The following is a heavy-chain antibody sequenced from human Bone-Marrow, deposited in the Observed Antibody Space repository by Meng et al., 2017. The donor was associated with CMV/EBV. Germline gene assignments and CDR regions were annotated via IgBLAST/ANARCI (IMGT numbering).Heavy chain of an antibody. CDR1: GFTFSSYR. J-gene: IGHJ4*02. D-gene: IGHD2-2*02. CDR3: TRPSLYCSSTSCYTDFDY. CDR2: IRSKAYGGTT. V-gene: IGHV3-49*04. Sequence: GGSLRLSCAASGFTFSSYRMNWVRQAPGKGLEWVGFIRSKAYGGTTEYAASVKGRFTISRDDSKSIAYLQMNSLKTEDTAVYYCTRPSLYCSSTSCYTDFDYWGQGTLVTVSS.